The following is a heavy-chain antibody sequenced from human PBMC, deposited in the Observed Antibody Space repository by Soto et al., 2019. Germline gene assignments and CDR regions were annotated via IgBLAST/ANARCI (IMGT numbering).Heavy chain of an antibody. CDR2: MKEDGSDK. Sequence: EVQLVESGGGLVQPGGSLRLSCAASGFTFSHYWMTWVRQAPGKGLGWVANMKEDGSDKNYVDSVKGRFTISRDNAKNSLYLQMNSLRAEDTAMYYCARGGSESDYWGQGTLVTVSS. CDR3: ARGGSESDY. CDR1: GFTFSHYW. J-gene: IGHJ4*02. V-gene: IGHV3-7*01. D-gene: IGHD3-16*01.